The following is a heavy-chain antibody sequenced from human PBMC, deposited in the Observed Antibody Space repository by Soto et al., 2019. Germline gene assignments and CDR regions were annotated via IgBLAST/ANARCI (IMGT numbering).Heavy chain of an antibody. CDR3: ARRVIAVAGSSYFDY. D-gene: IGHD6-19*01. V-gene: IGHV4-59*08. J-gene: IGHJ4*02. CDR1: GGSISSYY. Sequence: QVQLQESGPGLVKPSETLSLTCTVSGGSISSYYWSWIRQPPGKGLEWIWYIYYSGSTNYNPSLKSRVTISVDTSKNQSSLTLSSVTAADAAVYYCARRVIAVAGSSYFDYWGQGNLVTVSA. CDR2: IYYSGST.